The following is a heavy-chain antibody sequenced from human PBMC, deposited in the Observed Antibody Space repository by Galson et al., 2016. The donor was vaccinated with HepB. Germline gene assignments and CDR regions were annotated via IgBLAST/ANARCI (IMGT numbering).Heavy chain of an antibody. J-gene: IGHJ6*02. Sequence: SLRLSCAASGFTFSTYAMSWVRQAPGKGLEWVSGISGRGGGAYYADSVKGRFTISRDNSKNTIYLQMNSLRAEDTAVYYCAKGDYCSGTTCYSVGDYGMDVWGQGTTVTVSS. CDR3: AKGDYCSGTTCYSVGDYGMDV. V-gene: IGHV3-23*01. CDR1: GFTFSTYA. CDR2: ISGRGGGA. D-gene: IGHD2-2*02.